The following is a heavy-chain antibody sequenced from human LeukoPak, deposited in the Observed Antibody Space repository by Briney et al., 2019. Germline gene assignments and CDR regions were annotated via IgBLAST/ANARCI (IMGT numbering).Heavy chain of an antibody. CDR1: GDSISSSNCY. Sequence: SETLSLTCTVSGDSISSSNCYWGWIRQPPGKGLEWIGSIYFSGGTYYNASLKSRVTISVDTSKNQFSLKLSSVTAADTAVYYCARQTGSGLFTLPGGQGTLVTVSS. D-gene: IGHD3-10*01. V-gene: IGHV4-39*01. CDR3: ARQTGSGLFTLP. CDR2: IYFSGGT. J-gene: IGHJ4*02.